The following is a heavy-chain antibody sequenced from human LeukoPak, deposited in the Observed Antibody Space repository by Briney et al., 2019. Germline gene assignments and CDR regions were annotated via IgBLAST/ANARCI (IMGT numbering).Heavy chain of an antibody. J-gene: IGHJ4*02. CDR3: ARDEWGQDY. CDR1: GFTFSSDW. V-gene: IGHV3-7*01. CDR2: IKQDGSEK. Sequence: GGSLRLSCAASGFTFSSDWMSWVRQAPGKGLEWVANIKQDGSEKYYVDSVKGRFTISRDNAKNSLYLQMNSLRAEDTAVYYCARDEWGQDYWGQGTLVTVSS. D-gene: IGHD7-27*01.